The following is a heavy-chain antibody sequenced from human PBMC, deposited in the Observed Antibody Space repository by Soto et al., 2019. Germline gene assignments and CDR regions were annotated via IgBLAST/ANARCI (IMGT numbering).Heavy chain of an antibody. J-gene: IGHJ5*02. CDR3: ARDAYSNNWFDP. CDR1: GGSISSGDYY. CDR2: IYYSGST. V-gene: IGHV4-30-4*01. D-gene: IGHD4-4*01. Sequence: SETLSLTCTVSGGSISSGDYYWSWIRQPPGKGLEWIGYIYYSGSTYYNPSLKSRVTISVDTSKNQFSLKLSSVTAADTAVYYCARDAYSNNWFDPWGQGTLVTVSS.